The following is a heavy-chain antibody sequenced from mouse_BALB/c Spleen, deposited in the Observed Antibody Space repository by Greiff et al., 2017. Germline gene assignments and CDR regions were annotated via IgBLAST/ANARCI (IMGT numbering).Heavy chain of an antibody. CDR3: AREGDGYDDAMDY. V-gene: IGHV1-7*01. CDR1: GYTFTSYW. Sequence: QLQQSGAELAKPGASVKMSCKASGYTFTSYWMHWVKQRPGQGLEWIGYINPSTGYTEYNQKFKDKATLTADKSSSTAYMQLSSLTSEDSAVYYCAREGDGYDDAMDYWGQGTSVTVSS. D-gene: IGHD2-2*01. J-gene: IGHJ4*01. CDR2: INPSTGYT.